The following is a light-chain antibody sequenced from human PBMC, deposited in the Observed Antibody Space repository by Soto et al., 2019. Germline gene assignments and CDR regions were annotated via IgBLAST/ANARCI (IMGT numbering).Light chain of an antibody. V-gene: IGKV1-17*01. CDR3: QQHHTYPRT. Sequence: DIQMTQSPSSLSASVGDRVTITCRASQDINTDLDWYQQKPGKAPRRLISDASSLQSGVPSRFSGSRFGTHFTLTISSLQPEDFVTYFCQQHHTYPRTFGQGTKVEIK. CDR1: QDINTD. CDR2: DAS. J-gene: IGKJ1*01.